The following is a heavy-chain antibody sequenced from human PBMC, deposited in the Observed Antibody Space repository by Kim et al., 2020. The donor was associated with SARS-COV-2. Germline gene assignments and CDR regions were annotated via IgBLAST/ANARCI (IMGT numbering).Heavy chain of an antibody. CDR2: NSSKANNYAT. J-gene: IGHJ4*02. D-gene: IGHD3-22*01. V-gene: IGHV3-73*01. CDR1: GFTFSGSA. CDR3: TLTYYYDISSYY. Sequence: GGSLRLSCAASGFTFSGSAMHWVRQDSGKGLEWVGHNSSKANNYATAYAASVKGRFTISRDDSKNTAYLQMNSLKTEDTAVYYCTLTYYYDISSYYWGQGTLVTVSS.